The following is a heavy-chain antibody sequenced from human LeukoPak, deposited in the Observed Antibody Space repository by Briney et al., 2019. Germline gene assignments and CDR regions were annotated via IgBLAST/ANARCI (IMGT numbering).Heavy chain of an antibody. J-gene: IGHJ3*02. CDR2: IDHSGST. CDR3: ARDVVVTSSPDAFDI. D-gene: IGHD2-21*02. CDR1: GGSFSGYY. Sequence: SETLSLPCAVYGGSFSGYYWSWIRQPPGEGLEWIGEIDHSGSTNYNPSLKSRVTISVDTSKNQFSLSLSSVTAADTAVYYCARDVVVTSSPDAFDIWGQGTMVAVSS. V-gene: IGHV4-34*01.